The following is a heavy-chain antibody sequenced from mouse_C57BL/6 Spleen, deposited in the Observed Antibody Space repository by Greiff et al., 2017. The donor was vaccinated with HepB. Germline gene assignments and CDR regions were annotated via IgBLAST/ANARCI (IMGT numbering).Heavy chain of an antibody. J-gene: IGHJ3*01. CDR3: ARSTMVTRGAWFAY. CDR2: IYPGDGDT. CDR1: GYAFSSYW. Sequence: VQLQQSGAELVKPGASVKISCKASGYAFSSYWMNWVKQRPGKGLEWIGQIYPGDGDTNYNGKFKGKATLTADKSSSTAYMQLSSLTSEDSAVYFCARSTMVTRGAWFAYWGQGTLVTVSA. V-gene: IGHV1-80*01. D-gene: IGHD2-2*01.